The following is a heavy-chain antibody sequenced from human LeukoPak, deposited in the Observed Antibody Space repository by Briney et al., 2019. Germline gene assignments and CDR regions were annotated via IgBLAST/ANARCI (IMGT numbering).Heavy chain of an antibody. Sequence: SVKVSCKASGGTFSSYTISWVRQAPGQGLERMGRIIPILGIANYAQKFQGRVTITADKSTSTAYMELSSLRSEDTAVYYCASGRSSGYYYGMDVWGQGTTVTVSS. CDR2: IIPILGIA. D-gene: IGHD3-10*01. V-gene: IGHV1-69*02. J-gene: IGHJ6*02. CDR1: GGTFSSYT. CDR3: ASGRSSGYYYGMDV.